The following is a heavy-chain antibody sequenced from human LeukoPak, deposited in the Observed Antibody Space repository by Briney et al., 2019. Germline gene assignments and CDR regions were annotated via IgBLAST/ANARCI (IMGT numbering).Heavy chain of an antibody. J-gene: IGHJ4*02. D-gene: IGHD6-13*01. V-gene: IGHV3-23*01. CDR2: ISASAGTT. CDR3: AKGGSSWSYYFDY. Sequence: PGESLRLSCAASRFTFSNYAMTWVRQTPGKGLEWVSAISASAGTTYYADSVKGRFTISRDNSKNTLYLQMNSLRVDDTALYYCAKGGSSWSYYFDYWGQGTLVTVSS. CDR1: RFTFSNYA.